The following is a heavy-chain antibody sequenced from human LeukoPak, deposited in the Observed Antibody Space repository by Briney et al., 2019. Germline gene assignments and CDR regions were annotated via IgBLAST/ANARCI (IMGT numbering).Heavy chain of an antibody. CDR2: INPSGGST. Sequence: ASVKVSCKASGYTFTKYGISWVRQAPGQGLEWMGIINPSGGSTSYAQKFQGRVTMTRDMSTSTVYMELSSLRSEDTAVYYCARDSRLQGNYYYYMDVWGKGTTVTVSS. CDR3: ARDSRLQGNYYYYMDV. V-gene: IGHV1-46*01. D-gene: IGHD5-24*01. J-gene: IGHJ6*03. CDR1: GYTFTKYG.